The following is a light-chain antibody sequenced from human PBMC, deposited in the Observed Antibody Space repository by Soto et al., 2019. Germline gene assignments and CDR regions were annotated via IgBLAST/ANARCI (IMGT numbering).Light chain of an antibody. CDR2: EAA. CDR3: QQSNNYPWT. J-gene: IGKJ1*01. V-gene: IGKV1-5*03. CDR1: QYIHNY. Sequence: DIQMTQSPSTLSASVGDRVTITCRASQYIHNYLAWYQQTPGEAPKLLIYEAANLESGVPSRFSGSGTGTEFTLTSSSLQPDDFATYYCQQSNNYPWTFGQGTRVEI.